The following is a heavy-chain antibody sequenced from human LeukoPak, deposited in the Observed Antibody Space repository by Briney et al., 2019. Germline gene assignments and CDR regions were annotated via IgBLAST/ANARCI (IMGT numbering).Heavy chain of an antibody. CDR1: GFTFSLYW. V-gene: IGHV3-7*01. CDR3: ARDFGGYSYGYDY. J-gene: IGHJ4*02. Sequence: GGSLRLSCASSGFTFSLYWMTWVRQSPGKGLEWVANIKQDGSEKYYLDSVKGRFTISKYKAKNSLSLQMNGLRAEVTAVYYCARDFGGYSYGYDYWGQGTLVTVSS. D-gene: IGHD5-18*01. CDR2: IKQDGSEK.